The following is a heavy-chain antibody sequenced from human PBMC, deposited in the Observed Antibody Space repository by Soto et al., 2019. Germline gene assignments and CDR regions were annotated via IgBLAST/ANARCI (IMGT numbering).Heavy chain of an antibody. J-gene: IGHJ6*03. CDR2: IFSNDEK. CDR1: GFSLSNARMG. V-gene: IGHV2-26*01. CDR3: AWIVESYYGSGRATPGNMDV. Sequence: SGATLVNPTETLTLTCTVSGFSLSNARMGVSWIRQPPGKALEWLAHIFSNDEKSYSTSLKSRLTISKDTAKSQVVLTMTNMDPVETATYYCAWIVESYYGSGRATPGNMDVWGKGTTVTVSS. D-gene: IGHD3-10*01.